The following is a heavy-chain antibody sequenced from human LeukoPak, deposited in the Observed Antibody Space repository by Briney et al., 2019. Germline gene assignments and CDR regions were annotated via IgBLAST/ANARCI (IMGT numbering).Heavy chain of an antibody. CDR3: ARDSGTTGEVKFDP. CDR1: GGSISSYY. D-gene: IGHD3-10*01. V-gene: IGHV4-39*07. Sequence: SETLSLTCTVSGGSISSYYWGWVRQPPGKALEWIGNIFYSGSTYYSPSLKSRVTISLDTSRNQFSLKLNSVTAADTAVYYCARDSGTTGEVKFDPWGQGTLVTVSS. CDR2: IFYSGST. J-gene: IGHJ5*02.